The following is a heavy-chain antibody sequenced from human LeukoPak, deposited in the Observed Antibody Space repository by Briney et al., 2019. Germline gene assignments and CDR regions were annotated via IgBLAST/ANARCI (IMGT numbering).Heavy chain of an antibody. J-gene: IGHJ6*03. V-gene: IGHV4-59*12. CDR2: IYYSGST. CDR1: GGSISSYY. D-gene: IGHD4-17*01. CDR3: ARGSTVKNYYYYYMDV. Sequence: SETLSLTCTGSGGSISSYYWSWIRQPPGKGLEGIGYIYYSGSTNYNPSLKSRVTISVDTSKNQFSLKLSSVTAADTAVYYCARGSTVKNYYYYYMDVWGKGTTVTVSS.